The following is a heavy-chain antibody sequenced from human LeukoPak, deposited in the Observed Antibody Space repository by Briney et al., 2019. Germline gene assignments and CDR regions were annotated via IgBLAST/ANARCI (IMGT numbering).Heavy chain of an antibody. CDR1: GFTFSHYW. CDR3: ARDPNSFDF. Sequence: GGSLRLSCAASGFTFSHYWTSWVRQAPGEGLEWVANINQDGTDKYHVDSVKGRFTISRDNDKNLVYLQMNSLKTEDTGVYFCARDPNSFDFWGQGTLVTVSS. CDR2: INQDGTDK. V-gene: IGHV3-7*04. J-gene: IGHJ4*02. D-gene: IGHD1-7*01.